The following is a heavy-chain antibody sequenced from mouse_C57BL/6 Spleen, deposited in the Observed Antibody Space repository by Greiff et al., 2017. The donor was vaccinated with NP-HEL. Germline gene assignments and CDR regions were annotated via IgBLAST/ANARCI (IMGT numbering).Heavy chain of an antibody. V-gene: IGHV5-16*01. CDR1: GFTFSDYY. CDR2: INYDGSST. J-gene: IGHJ4*01. Sequence: EVKVVESEGGLVQPGSSMKLSCTASGFTFSDYYMAWVRQVPEKGLEWVANINYDGSSTYYLDSLKSRFIISRDNAKNILYLQMSSLKSEDTATYYCAREREGGRYAMDYWGQGTSVTVSS. CDR3: AREREGGRYAMDY. D-gene: IGHD3-3*01.